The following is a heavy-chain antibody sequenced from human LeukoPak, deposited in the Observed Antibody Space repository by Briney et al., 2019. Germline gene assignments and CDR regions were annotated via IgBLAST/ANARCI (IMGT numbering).Heavy chain of an antibody. CDR1: GYSISSGYY. V-gene: IGHV4-38-2*02. Sequence: PSETLSLTCTVSGYSISSGYYWGWIRQPPGKGLEWIGSIYHSGRTFYNPSLKSRVTISVDTSKNQFSLKLSSVTAADTAVYYCARVLMVDYYDSSGQRLVLFDYWGQGTLVTVSS. CDR2: IYHSGRT. D-gene: IGHD3-22*01. J-gene: IGHJ4*02. CDR3: ARVLMVDYYDSSGQRLVLFDY.